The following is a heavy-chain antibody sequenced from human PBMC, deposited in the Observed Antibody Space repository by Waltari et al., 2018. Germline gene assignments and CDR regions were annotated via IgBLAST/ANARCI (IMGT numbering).Heavy chain of an antibody. CDR3: AKTRYPSGWWVWDY. D-gene: IGHD6-19*01. Sequence: EVQLLESGGGLVQPGGSLRLSCAASGFTFSTYAMSWVRQAPGKGLGWVSGFGGSGDTTYCADSVKGRFSISRDNSKNTLYLQMNSLRAEDTAIYYCAKTRYPSGWWVWDYWGQGTLVTVSS. J-gene: IGHJ4*02. V-gene: IGHV3-23*01. CDR2: FGGSGDTT. CDR1: GFTFSTYA.